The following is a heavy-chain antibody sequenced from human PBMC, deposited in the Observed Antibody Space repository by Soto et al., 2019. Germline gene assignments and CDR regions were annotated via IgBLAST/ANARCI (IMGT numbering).Heavy chain of an antibody. CDR2: ISYDGSYK. J-gene: IGHJ4*02. CDR1: GFTFTNYG. CDR3: AKGERAITMVRGDLFDS. D-gene: IGHD3-10*01. V-gene: IGHV3-30*18. Sequence: GGSLRLSCAASGFTFTNYGMHWVRQAPGKGLEWVAVISYDGSYKYYADSVKGRFTISRDNSKNTLYLQMNSLRDEDTAVYYCAKGERAITMVRGDLFDSWGQGTLVTVSS.